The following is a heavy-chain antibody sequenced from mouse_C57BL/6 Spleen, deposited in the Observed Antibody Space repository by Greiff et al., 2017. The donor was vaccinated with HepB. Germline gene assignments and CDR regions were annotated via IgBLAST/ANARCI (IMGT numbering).Heavy chain of an antibody. Sequence: EVKLEESEGGLVQPGSSMKLSCTASGFTFSDYYMAWVRQVPEKGLEWVANINYDGSSTYYLDSLKSRFIISRDNAKNILYLQMSSLKSEDTATYYCAREDGYYLDYWGQGTTLTVSS. CDR1: GFTFSDYY. CDR3: AREDGYYLDY. J-gene: IGHJ2*01. D-gene: IGHD2-3*01. CDR2: INYDGSST. V-gene: IGHV5-16*01.